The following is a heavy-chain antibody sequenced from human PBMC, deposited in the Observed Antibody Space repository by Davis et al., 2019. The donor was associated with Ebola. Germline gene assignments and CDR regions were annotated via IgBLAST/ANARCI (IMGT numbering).Heavy chain of an antibody. CDR1: GYTFTSYD. J-gene: IGHJ4*02. V-gene: IGHV1-8*01. CDR2: MNPNSGNT. CDR3: ARAPVYCSGGSCLLAEFDY. D-gene: IGHD2-15*01. Sequence: AASVTVSCKASGYTFTSYDINWVRQATGQGLEWMGWMNPNSGNTGYAQKFQGRVTMTRNTSIRTAYMELSSLRFEDTAVYYCARAPVYCSGGSCLLAEFDYWGQGTLVTVSS.